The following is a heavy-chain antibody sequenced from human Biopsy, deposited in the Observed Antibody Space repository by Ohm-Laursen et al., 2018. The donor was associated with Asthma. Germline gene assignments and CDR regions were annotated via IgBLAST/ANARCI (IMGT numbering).Heavy chain of an antibody. V-gene: IGHV4-59*08. CDR1: GVSISSDY. D-gene: IGHD2-2*01. Sequence: TLSLTCTVSGVSISSDYWSWIRQPPGKGLEWIGSMYYGETTYYSPSLKSRVTISVDTSKNQFSLILSSVTAADTAVYYCARHGHRWDTYADFWGQGTLVTVSS. CDR3: ARHGHRWDTYADF. CDR2: MYYGETT. J-gene: IGHJ4*02.